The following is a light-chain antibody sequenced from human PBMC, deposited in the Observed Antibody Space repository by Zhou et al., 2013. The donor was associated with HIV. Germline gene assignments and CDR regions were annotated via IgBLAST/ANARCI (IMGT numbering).Light chain of an antibody. CDR3: QQYVTSMAYS. Sequence: EIVLTQSPGTLSLSPGERATLSCRASQSVSSNSLAWFQQKPGQSPRLLIYGASSRATGIPDRFSGSGSGTDFTLTISGLEPEDFAVYYCQQYVTSMAYSFGRGDQARDQT. CDR2: GAS. J-gene: IGKJ2*03. V-gene: IGKV3-20*01. CDR1: QSVSSNS.